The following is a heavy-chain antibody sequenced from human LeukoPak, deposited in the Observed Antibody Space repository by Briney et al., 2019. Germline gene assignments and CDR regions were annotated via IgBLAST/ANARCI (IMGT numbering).Heavy chain of an antibody. CDR2: IFTTGNT. CDR1: GGSISNGSYY. J-gene: IGHJ3*02. Sequence: PSQTLSLTCTVSGGSISNGSYYWSWIRQPAGKGLEWIGRIFTTGNTNYNPSLKSRVTMSVDTSRNQFSLNLSSVTAADTAVYYCARGVYGSGSRGGLDIWGQGTAVTVSS. V-gene: IGHV4-61*02. D-gene: IGHD3-10*01. CDR3: ARGVYGSGSRGGLDI.